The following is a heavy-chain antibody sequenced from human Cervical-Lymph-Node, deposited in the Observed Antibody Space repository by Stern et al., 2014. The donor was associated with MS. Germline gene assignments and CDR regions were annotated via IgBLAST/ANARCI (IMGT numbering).Heavy chain of an antibody. CDR2: LFWDDDT. Sequence: QITLKESGPTLVIPTQTLTLTCTFSGFSLTTNGVAVGWVPPPPGQALEALALLFWDDDTRYSPSLKSRLTITKDTSKNQVLLTMTNVEPVDTATYYCAHRDDWQLDFAYWGQGILVTVSS. D-gene: IGHD6-6*01. CDR3: AHRDDWQLDFAY. V-gene: IGHV2-5*02. J-gene: IGHJ4*02. CDR1: GFSLTTNGVA.